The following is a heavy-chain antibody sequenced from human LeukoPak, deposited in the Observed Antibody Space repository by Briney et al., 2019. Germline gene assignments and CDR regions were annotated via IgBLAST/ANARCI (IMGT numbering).Heavy chain of an antibody. D-gene: IGHD2-21*01. CDR3: ARAFPPVMTVDD. Sequence: PGGSLRLSCAASGFTVSSNYMCWVRQAPGKVLEWVSVIYSGGSTYYADSVKGRFTISRDNSKNTLYLQMNRLRAEDTALYYCARAFPPVMTVDDWGKGTMVTVSS. V-gene: IGHV3-53*05. CDR1: GFTVSSNY. CDR2: IYSGGST. J-gene: IGHJ4*02.